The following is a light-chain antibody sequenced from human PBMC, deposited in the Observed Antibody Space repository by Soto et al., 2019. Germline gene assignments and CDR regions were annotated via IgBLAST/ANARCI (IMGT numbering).Light chain of an antibody. CDR3: QQRSNWPPIT. CDR2: DAS. CDR1: QSVSSY. Sequence: EIVLTQSPATLSLSPRERATLSCRASQSVSSYLAWYQQKPGQAPRLLIYDASNRATGIPARFSGSGSGTDFTLTISSLEPEDFAVYYCQQRSNWPPITFGQGTRLEIQ. J-gene: IGKJ5*01. V-gene: IGKV3-11*01.